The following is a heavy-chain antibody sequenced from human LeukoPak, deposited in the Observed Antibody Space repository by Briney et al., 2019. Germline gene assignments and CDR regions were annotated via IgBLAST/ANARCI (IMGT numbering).Heavy chain of an antibody. CDR1: GGSFSGYY. CDR3: ARDLRYCSSTSCHRWFDP. J-gene: IGHJ5*02. V-gene: IGHV4-34*01. D-gene: IGHD2-2*02. Sequence: SETLSLTCAVYGGSFSGYYWSWIRQPPGKGLEWIGEINHSGSTNYNPSLKSRVTISVDTSKNQFSLKLSSVTAADTAVYYCARDLRYCSSTSCHRWFDPWGQGTLVTVSS. CDR2: INHSGST.